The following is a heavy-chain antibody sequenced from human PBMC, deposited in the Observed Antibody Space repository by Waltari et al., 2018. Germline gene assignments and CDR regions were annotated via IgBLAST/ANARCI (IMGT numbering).Heavy chain of an antibody. CDR2: IRSKPYGGKI. CDR3: TRGCSAISCLGDY. Sequence: EVQLVESGGGLVQPGRSLRLSCIVSGFTFDDNGMSWVRRAPGKGLEGVGLIRSKPYGGKIEYAASVKGRFTISSNDSKNIAYLQMNSLKTEDTAVYYCTRGCSAISCLGDYWGQGTLVTVSS. D-gene: IGHD2-15*01. J-gene: IGHJ4*02. V-gene: IGHV3-49*04. CDR1: GFTFDDNG.